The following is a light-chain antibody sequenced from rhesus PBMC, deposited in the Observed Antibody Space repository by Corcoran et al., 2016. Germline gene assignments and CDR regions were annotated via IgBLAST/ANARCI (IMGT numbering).Light chain of an antibody. Sequence: AALTQPRSVSGSPGQSVTISCTGTSSDIGGYNHVSWYQQHPGTAPKLMIYEVSKRPSGVSDRFSGSKSGNTASLTISGLQAEDESDYYCSSYAGINTFIFGAGTRLTVL. V-gene: IGLV2-32*02. CDR3: SSYAGINTFI. J-gene: IGLJ1*01. CDR2: EVS. CDR1: SSDIGGYNH.